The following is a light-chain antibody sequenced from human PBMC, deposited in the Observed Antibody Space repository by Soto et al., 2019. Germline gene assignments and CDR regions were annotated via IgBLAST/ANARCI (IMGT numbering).Light chain of an antibody. V-gene: IGLV1-47*01. CDR1: SSNVGVNF. J-gene: IGLJ1*01. Sequence: QSVLTQPPSASGTPGQRVTISCSGSSSNVGVNFVYWYQHLPGTAPKLLIYRNDQRPSGVPDRFSGSKSGTSSSLAISGLRYEDEADYYCAAWDDSLRGRVFGTGTKVTDL. CDR3: AAWDDSLRGRV. CDR2: RND.